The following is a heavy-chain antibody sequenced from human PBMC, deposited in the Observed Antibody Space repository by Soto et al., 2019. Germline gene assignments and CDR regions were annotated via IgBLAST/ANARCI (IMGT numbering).Heavy chain of an antibody. D-gene: IGHD3-22*01. J-gene: IGHJ6*02. CDR2: IYSGGST. CDR3: ARDQGYYDSSGYYYGDYYGMGV. V-gene: IGHV3-53*02. CDR1: GFTVSSNY. Sequence: EVKLVETGGGLIQPGGSLRLSCAASGFTVSSNYMSWVRQAPGKGLEWVSVIYSGGSTYYADSVKGRFTISSDNSKNTLYLQMNSQRDDDKAVYYCARDQGYYDSSGYYYGDYYGMGVWGQGTTVTASS.